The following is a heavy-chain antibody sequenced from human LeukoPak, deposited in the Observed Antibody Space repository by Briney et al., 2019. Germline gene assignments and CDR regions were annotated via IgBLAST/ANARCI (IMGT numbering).Heavy chain of an antibody. D-gene: IGHD1-26*01. CDR1: GFTFSSHW. CDR2: VSSDGSST. CDR3: ARGGSPPEALGDALDI. J-gene: IGHJ3*02. Sequence: GGSLRLSCVVSGFTFSSHWMHWVRRAPGKGLVWASRVSSDGSSTMYADSVQGRFTISRDNAKNTLYLQMNSLRAGDTAVYYCARGGSPPEALGDALDIWGQGTMVTVSS. V-gene: IGHV3-74*03.